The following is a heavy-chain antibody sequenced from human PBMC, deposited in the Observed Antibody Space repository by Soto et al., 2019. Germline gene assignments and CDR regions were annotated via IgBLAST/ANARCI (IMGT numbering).Heavy chain of an antibody. CDR3: ARDTPRPRDAFDI. CDR1: GFTFSSYW. Sequence: GGSLRLSCAASGFTFSSYWMHWVRQAPGKGLVWVSRINSDGSSTSYADSVKGRFTISRDNAKNTLYLQMNSLRAEDTAVHYCARDTPRPRDAFDIWGQGTMVTVSS. CDR2: INSDGSST. J-gene: IGHJ3*02. V-gene: IGHV3-74*01.